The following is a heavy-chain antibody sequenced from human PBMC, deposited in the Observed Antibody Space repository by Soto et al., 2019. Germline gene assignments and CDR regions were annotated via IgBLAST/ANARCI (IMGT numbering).Heavy chain of an antibody. J-gene: IGHJ4*02. Sequence: SETLSLTCTVSGGSISSYYWIWIRQPPGKGLEWIGYIYYSGSTNYNPSLKSRVTISVDTSKNQFSLKLSSVTAADTAVYYCARCIFPYCFEYWGEGTLVTVSS. D-gene: IGHD3-3*01. CDR3: ARCIFPYCFEY. V-gene: IGHV4-59*08. CDR2: IYYSGST. CDR1: GGSISSYY.